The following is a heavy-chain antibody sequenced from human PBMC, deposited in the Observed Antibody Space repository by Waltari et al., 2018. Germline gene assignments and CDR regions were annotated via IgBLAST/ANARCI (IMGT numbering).Heavy chain of an antibody. CDR1: GGSISSYY. Sequence: QVQLQESGPGLVKPSETLSLTCTVSGGSISSYYWSWIRQPPGKGLEWIGYIYYGGSTNYNPSLKSRVTISVDTSKNQFSLKLSSVTAADTAVYYCARVRFPSAFDIWGQGTMVTVSS. V-gene: IGHV4-59*01. D-gene: IGHD3-16*01. CDR2: IYYGGST. J-gene: IGHJ3*02. CDR3: ARVRFPSAFDI.